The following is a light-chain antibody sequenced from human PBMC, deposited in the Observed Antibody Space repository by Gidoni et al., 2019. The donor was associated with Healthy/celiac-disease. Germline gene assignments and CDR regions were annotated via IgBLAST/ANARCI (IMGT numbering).Light chain of an antibody. Sequence: IVMTQSPATLSVSPGERATLSCRASQSVSSNLAWYQQKPGQAPRLLIYGASTRATGIPARFSGSGSGTEFTLTISSLQSEDFAVYYCQQYNTRGLTFGGGTKVEIK. J-gene: IGKJ4*01. V-gene: IGKV3-15*01. CDR2: GAS. CDR3: QQYNTRGLT. CDR1: QSVSSN.